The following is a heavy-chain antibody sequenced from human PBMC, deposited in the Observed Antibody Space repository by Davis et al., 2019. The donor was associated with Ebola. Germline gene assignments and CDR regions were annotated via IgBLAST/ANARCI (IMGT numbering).Heavy chain of an antibody. J-gene: IGHJ4*02. CDR3: ARLTGTSWHYALNW. CDR1: GFSLRDYD. D-gene: IGHD1-7*01. Sequence: GESLNIPCEGPGFSLRDYDMAWIRQAPGKGLQWVSYISSRGSTTYYAGSLKGRFIVSRDNTKDSLYLQMSSLRAEDTALYYCARLTGTSWHYALNWWGQGTLVAASS. V-gene: IGHV3-11*01. CDR2: ISSRGSTT.